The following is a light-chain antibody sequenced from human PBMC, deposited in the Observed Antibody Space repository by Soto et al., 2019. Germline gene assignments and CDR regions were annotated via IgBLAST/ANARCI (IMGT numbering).Light chain of an antibody. CDR1: QSISSY. V-gene: IGKV1-39*01. Sequence: DIQMTQSPASRSASVGDRVTITCRASQSISSYLNWYQQKPGKAPKLLIYAASSLQSGVPSRFSGSGSGTDFTPTISSLQPEDFATYYCQQSYSTPRTFGQGTKVDIK. J-gene: IGKJ1*01. CDR2: AAS. CDR3: QQSYSTPRT.